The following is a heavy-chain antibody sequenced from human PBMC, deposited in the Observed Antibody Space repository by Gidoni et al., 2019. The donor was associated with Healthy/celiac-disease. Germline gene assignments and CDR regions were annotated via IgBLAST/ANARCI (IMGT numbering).Heavy chain of an antibody. Sequence: QVQLGQSGAEVKKPGSSVKVSCKASGGTFSRYAISWVRQAPGQGLEWMGGFIPIFGTANYAQKFQGRVTITADKSTRTAYMELSSLRSEDTAVYYCAWDLEVYYYYYMDVWGKGTTVTVSS. CDR1: GGTFSRYA. CDR3: AWDLEVYYYYYMDV. V-gene: IGHV1-69*06. CDR2: FIPIFGTA. J-gene: IGHJ6*03. D-gene: IGHD3-3*01.